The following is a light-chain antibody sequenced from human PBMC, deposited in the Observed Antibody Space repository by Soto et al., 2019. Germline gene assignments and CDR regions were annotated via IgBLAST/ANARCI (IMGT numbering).Light chain of an antibody. J-gene: IGKJ1*01. V-gene: IGKV1-5*03. CDR1: QTISSW. CDR2: KAS. Sequence: DIQMTQSPSTLSGSVGDRVTITCRASQTISSWLAWYQQKPGKAPKLLIYKASTLKSGVPSRFSGSGSGTDFTLIISSLQPEDFATYYCQQSYSTPRTFGQGTKVDI. CDR3: QQSYSTPRT.